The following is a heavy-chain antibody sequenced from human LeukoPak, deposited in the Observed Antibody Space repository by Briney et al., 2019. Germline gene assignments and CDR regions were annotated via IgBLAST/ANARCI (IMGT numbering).Heavy chain of an antibody. Sequence: GGSLRLSCAASGFTFSSYDMTWVRQAPGKGLEWVSFIYSDNTHYSDSVKGRFTISRDNSKNTLYLQMNSLRAEDTAVYYCARRAGAYSHPYDYWGQGTLVTVSS. CDR2: IYSDNT. D-gene: IGHD4/OR15-4a*01. V-gene: IGHV3-53*01. CDR1: GFTFSSYD. J-gene: IGHJ4*02. CDR3: ARRAGAYSHPYDY.